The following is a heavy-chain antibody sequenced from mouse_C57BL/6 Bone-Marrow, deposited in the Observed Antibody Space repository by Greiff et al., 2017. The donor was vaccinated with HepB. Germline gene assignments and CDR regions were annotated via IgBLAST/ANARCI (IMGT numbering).Heavy chain of an antibody. CDR2: INPSSGYT. Sequence: VQLQQSGAELARPGASVKMSCKASGYTFTSYTMHWVKQRPGQGLEWIGYINPSSGYTRYNQKFKDKATLTADKSSSTAYMQLSSLTSEDSAVYYCELLWLQRWFADWDQGALATVS. J-gene: IGHJ3*01. D-gene: IGHD2-2*01. CDR1: GYTFTSYT. V-gene: IGHV1-4*01. CDR3: ELLWLQRWFAD.